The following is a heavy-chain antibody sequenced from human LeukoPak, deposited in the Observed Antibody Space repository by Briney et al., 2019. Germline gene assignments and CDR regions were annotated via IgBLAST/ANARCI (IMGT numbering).Heavy chain of an antibody. CDR2: IYHSGST. V-gene: IGHV4-30-2*01. CDR3: ARGDYGGLGS. D-gene: IGHD4-23*01. CDR1: GGSLSGGFT. J-gene: IGHJ5*02. Sequence: PSETLSLTCTVSGGSLSGGFTWSWIRQPPGRGLEWIGFIYHSGSTYYNPSLKSRVTISIDTSKNQVSLNLTSVSAADTAMYLCARGDYGGLGSWGQGILVTVSS.